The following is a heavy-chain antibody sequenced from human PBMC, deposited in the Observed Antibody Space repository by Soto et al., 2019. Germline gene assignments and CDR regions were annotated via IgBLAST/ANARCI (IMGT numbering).Heavy chain of an antibody. CDR2: IKQDGSEK. CDR1: GFTFSSYW. J-gene: IGHJ3*02. D-gene: IGHD3-22*01. CDR3: ARVITMIVVVISDAFDI. Sequence: LRLSCAASGFTFSSYWMSWVRQAPGKGLEWVANIKQDGSEKYYVDSVKGRFTISRDNAKNSLYLQMNSLRAEDTAVYYCARVITMIVVVISDAFDIWGQGTMVTVSS. V-gene: IGHV3-7*01.